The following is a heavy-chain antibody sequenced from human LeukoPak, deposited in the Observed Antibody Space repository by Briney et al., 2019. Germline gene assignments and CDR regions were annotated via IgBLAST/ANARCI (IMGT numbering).Heavy chain of an antibody. CDR2: IWYDGSNK. Sequence: GGSLRLSCAASGFAFSSYAMTWVRQAPGKGLEWVAVIWYDGSNKYYADSVKGRFTISRDNSKNTLYLQMNSLRAEDTAVYYCARSRPRSDYDFWSGYYIPWFDPWGQGTLVTVSS. V-gene: IGHV3-33*08. CDR1: GFAFSSYA. CDR3: ARSRPRSDYDFWSGYYIPWFDP. J-gene: IGHJ5*02. D-gene: IGHD3-3*01.